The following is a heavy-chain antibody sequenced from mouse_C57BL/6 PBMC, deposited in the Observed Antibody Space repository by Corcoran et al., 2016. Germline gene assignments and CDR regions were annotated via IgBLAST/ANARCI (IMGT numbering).Heavy chain of an antibody. D-gene: IGHD1-1*01. V-gene: IGHV1-63*01. J-gene: IGHJ4*01. CDR1: GYTFTNYW. CDR2: IYPGGGYT. CDR3: ARGGDGSSYGAMDY. Sequence: QVQLQQSGAELVRPGTSVKMSCKASGYTFTNYWIGWAKQRPGHGLEWIGDIYPGGGYTNYNEKFKGKATLTADKSSSTAYMQFSSLTSEDSAIYYCARGGDGSSYGAMDYWGQGTSVTVSS.